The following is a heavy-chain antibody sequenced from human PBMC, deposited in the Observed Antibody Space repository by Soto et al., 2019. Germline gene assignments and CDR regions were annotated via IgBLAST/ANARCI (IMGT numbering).Heavy chain of an antibody. J-gene: IGHJ4*01. V-gene: IGHV4-59*01. CDR2: IYNSGST. D-gene: IGHD3-10*01. Sequence: QVQLQESGPGLVKPSETLSLSCTVSGGSMSSYSWSWIRRPPGKGLEWICYIYNSGSTNYNPSLKRRVTISLDTSTNLFSLKLTSVTAADTAVYYCAGDYASGSYRFDYWG. CDR3: AGDYASGSYRFDY. CDR1: GGSMSSYS.